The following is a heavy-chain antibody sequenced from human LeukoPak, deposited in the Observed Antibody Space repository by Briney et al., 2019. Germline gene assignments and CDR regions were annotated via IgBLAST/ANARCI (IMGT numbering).Heavy chain of an antibody. CDR3: AREGGYRHYYYMDV. CDR2: IKQDGSEK. D-gene: IGHD6-25*01. J-gene: IGHJ6*03. Sequence: GGSLRLSCAASGFTFSSYWMSWVRQAPGKGLEWVANIKQDGSEKYYVDSVKGRFTISRDNAKNSLYLQMNSLRAEDTAVYYCAREGGYRHYYYMDVWGKGTTVTVSS. V-gene: IGHV3-7*01. CDR1: GFTFSSYW.